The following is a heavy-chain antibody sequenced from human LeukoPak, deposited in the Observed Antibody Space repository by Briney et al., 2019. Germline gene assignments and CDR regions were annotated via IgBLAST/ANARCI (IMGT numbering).Heavy chain of an antibody. CDR3: ARAPSSSWPLGDWFDP. CDR1: GGTFSSYA. J-gene: IGHJ5*02. CDR2: IIPIFGTA. V-gene: IGHV1-69*13. D-gene: IGHD6-13*01. Sequence: SVTVSCKASGGTFSSYAISWVRQAPGQGLEWMGGIIPIFGTANYAQKFQGRVTITADESTSTAYMELSSLRSEDTAVYYCARAPSSSWPLGDWFDPWGQGTLVTVSS.